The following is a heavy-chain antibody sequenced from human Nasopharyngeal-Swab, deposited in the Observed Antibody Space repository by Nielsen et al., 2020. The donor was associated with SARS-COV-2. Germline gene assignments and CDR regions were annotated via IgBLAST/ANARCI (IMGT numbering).Heavy chain of an antibody. CDR2: ISAYNGNT. Sequence: ASVKVSCKASGYTFTSYGISWVLQAPGQGLEVMGWISAYNGNTNYAQKLQGRVTMTTDTSTSTAYMELRSLRSDDTAVYYCASNPLYCSSTSCYHDAFDIWGQGTMVTVSS. V-gene: IGHV1-18*01. CDR1: GYTFTSYG. D-gene: IGHD2-2*01. J-gene: IGHJ3*02. CDR3: ASNPLYCSSTSCYHDAFDI.